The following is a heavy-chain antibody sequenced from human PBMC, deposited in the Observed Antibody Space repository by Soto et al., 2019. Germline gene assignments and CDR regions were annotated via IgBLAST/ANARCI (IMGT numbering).Heavy chain of an antibody. Sequence: LGHCCAASVSTFIGFAMGWVRKATGQVLAWGSAMSGSRGSTYYADPVKGRFTISRDNSKNTLYLQINSLRAEDTAVYYCAKYSCSGGSCYTTSHNCFDPCGQRTLGTLSS. CDR1: VSTFIGFA. CDR2: MSGSRGST. V-gene: IGHV3-23*01. CDR3: AKYSCSGGSCYTTSHNCFDP. D-gene: IGHD2-15*01. J-gene: IGHJ5*02.